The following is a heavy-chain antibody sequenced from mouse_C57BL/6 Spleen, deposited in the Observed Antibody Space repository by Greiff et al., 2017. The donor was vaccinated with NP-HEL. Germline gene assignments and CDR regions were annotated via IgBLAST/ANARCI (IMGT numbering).Heavy chain of an antibody. CDR1: GYTFTSYW. D-gene: IGHD3-1*01. CDR2: IDPSDSYT. Sequence: VQLQQPGAELVMPGASVKLSCKASGYTFTSYWMHWVKQRPGQGLEWIGEIDPSDSYTNYNQKFKGKSTLTVDKSSSTAYMQLSSLTSEDSAVYYCARSGDGSFDYWGQGTTLTVSS. CDR3: ARSGDGSFDY. J-gene: IGHJ2*01. V-gene: IGHV1-69*01.